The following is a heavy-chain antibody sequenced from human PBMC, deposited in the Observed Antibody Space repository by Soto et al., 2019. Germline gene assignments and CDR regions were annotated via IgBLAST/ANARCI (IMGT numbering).Heavy chain of an antibody. J-gene: IGHJ6*02. CDR2: ISAYNGNT. Sequence: ASVKVSCKASGYTFTSYGISWVRQAPGQGLEWMGWISAYNGNTNYAQKLQGRVTMTTDTSTSTAYMELRSLRSDDTAVYYCARGGSLWFGELSAYYYGMDVWGQGTTVTVSS. CDR1: GYTFTSYG. D-gene: IGHD3-10*01. CDR3: ARGGSLWFGELSAYYYGMDV. V-gene: IGHV1-18*01.